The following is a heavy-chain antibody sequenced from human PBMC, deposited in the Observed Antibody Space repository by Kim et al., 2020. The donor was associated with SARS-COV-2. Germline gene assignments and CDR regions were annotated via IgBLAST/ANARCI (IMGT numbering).Heavy chain of an antibody. D-gene: IGHD6-19*01. J-gene: IGHJ4*02. CDR2: TYYRSKWYN. CDR3: ARDRGWMEQWLVLRDEPKLGRYFDY. V-gene: IGHV6-1*01. Sequence: SQTLSLTCAISGDSVSSNSAAWNWIRQSPSRGLEWLGRTYYRSKWYNDYAVSVKSRITINPDTSKNQFSLQLNSVTPEDTAVYYCARDRGWMEQWLVLRDEPKLGRYFDYWGQGTLVTVSS. CDR1: GDSVSSNSAA.